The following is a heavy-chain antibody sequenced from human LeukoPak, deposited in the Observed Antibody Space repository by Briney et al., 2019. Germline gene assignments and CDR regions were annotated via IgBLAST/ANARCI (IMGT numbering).Heavy chain of an antibody. D-gene: IGHD5-18*01. CDR2: IYYSGST. J-gene: IGHJ4*02. V-gene: IGHV4-61*01. CDR3: ASSHVVDTTTLGY. CDR1: GGSISSSSYY. Sequence: PSETLSLTCTVSGGSISSSSYYWSWLRQPPGKGLEWIGYIYYSGSTNYNPSLKSRVTISVDTSKNQFSLKLSSVTAADTAVYYCASSHVVDTTTLGYWGQGTLVTVSS.